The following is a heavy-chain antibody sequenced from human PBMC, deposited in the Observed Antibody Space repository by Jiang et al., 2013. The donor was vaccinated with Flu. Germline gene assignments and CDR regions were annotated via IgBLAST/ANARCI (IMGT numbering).Heavy chain of an antibody. D-gene: IGHD2-15*01. V-gene: IGHV5-51*01. CDR3: ASGGVAAAYDAFDI. CDR2: IYPGDSDT. J-gene: IGHJ3*02. Sequence: GIIYPGDSDTRYSPSFQGQVTISADKSISTAYLQWSSLKASDTAMYYCASGGVAAAYDAFDIWGQGTMVTVSS.